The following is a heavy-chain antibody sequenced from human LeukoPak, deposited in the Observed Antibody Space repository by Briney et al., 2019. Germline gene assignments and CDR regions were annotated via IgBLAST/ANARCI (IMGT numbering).Heavy chain of an antibody. D-gene: IGHD2-2*03. CDR3: ARLLRVGYCSTTTCNWFDP. Sequence: SETLSLTCIVSGGSISSSSYYWGWIRQPPGKGLEWIGEINHSGSTNYNPSLKSRVTISVDTSKNQFSLKLSSVTAADTAVYYCARLLRVGYCSTTTCNWFDPWGQGTLVTVSS. CDR2: INHSGST. CDR1: GGSISSSSYY. V-gene: IGHV4-39*07. J-gene: IGHJ5*02.